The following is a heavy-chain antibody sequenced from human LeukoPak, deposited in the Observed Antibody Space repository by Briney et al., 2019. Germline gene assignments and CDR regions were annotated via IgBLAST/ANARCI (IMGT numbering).Heavy chain of an antibody. J-gene: IGHJ5*02. D-gene: IGHD5-18*01. CDR1: GYTFTSYE. Sequence: GASVKVSCKASGYTFTSYEINWVRQATGQGLEWMGWMNPNSGNTGYAQKFQGRVTMTRNTSISTAYMELSSLRSEDTAVYYCARPYSYGHGWFDPWGQGTLVTVSS. V-gene: IGHV1-8*01. CDR3: ARPYSYGHGWFDP. CDR2: MNPNSGNT.